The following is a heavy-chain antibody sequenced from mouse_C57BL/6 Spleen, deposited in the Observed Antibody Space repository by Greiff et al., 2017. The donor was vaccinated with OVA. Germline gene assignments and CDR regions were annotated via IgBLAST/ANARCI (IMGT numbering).Heavy chain of an antibody. CDR1: GYTFTGYW. J-gene: IGHJ3*01. CDR2: ILPGSGST. V-gene: IGHV1-9*01. Sequence: VQLQQSGAELMKPGASVKLSCKATGYTFTGYWIEWVKQRPGHGLEWIGEILPGSGSTNYHEKFKGKATFTADTSSNTAYMQLSSLTTEDSAIYYCARSFADWGKGTLVTVSA. CDR3: ARSFAD.